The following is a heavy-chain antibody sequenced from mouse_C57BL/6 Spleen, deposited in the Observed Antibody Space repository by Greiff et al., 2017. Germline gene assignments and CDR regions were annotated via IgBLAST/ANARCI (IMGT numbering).Heavy chain of an antibody. V-gene: IGHV6-6*01. CDR3: ARTGYSSASGYY. J-gene: IGHJ4*01. D-gene: IGHD3-1*01. CDR1: GFTFSDAW. CDR2: IRNKANNHAT. Sequence: EVKLEESGGGLVQPGGSMKLSCAASGFTFSDAWMDWVRQSPEKGLEWVAEIRNKANNHATYYAESVKGRFTISRDDSKSSVYLQINSLRAEDTCIYYCARTGYSSASGYYWGQGTSETASS.